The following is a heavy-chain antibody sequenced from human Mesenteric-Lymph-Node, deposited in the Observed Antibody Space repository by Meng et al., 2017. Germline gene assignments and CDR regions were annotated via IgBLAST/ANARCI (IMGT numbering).Heavy chain of an antibody. D-gene: IGHD1-26*01. Sequence: GESLKISCAASGFTFSSYGMHWVRQAPGKGLEWVAVIWYDGSNKYYADSVRGRFTISRDNAKNSLYLEMNSLRAADTAVYYCAREGELPPNFHFAMDVWGQGTTVTVSS. CDR3: AREGELPPNFHFAMDV. V-gene: IGHV3-33*01. CDR1: GFTFSSYG. CDR2: IWYDGSNK. J-gene: IGHJ6*02.